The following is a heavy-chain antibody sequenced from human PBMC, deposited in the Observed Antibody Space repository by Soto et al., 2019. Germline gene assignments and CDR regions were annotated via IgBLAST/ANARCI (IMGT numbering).Heavy chain of an antibody. CDR2: IDPASGET. CDR1: GYIFTGYY. Sequence: ASVKVSCKASGYIFTGYYLNWVRQAPGRGLEWVGRIDPASGETDSSEKYYGRLTLTRDTAIDTAYMEMTRLTLDDTAIYYCARGPLEWGQGTLVTVSS. CDR3: ARGPLE. V-gene: IGHV1-2*02. J-gene: IGHJ4*02.